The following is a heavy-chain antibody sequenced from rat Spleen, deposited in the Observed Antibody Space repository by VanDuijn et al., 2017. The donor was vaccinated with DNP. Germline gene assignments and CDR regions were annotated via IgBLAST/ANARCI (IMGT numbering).Heavy chain of an antibody. V-gene: IGHV5-46*01. CDR3: ARGSGTYYWYFDF. D-gene: IGHD5-1*01. CDR2: ISASGGDS. J-gene: IGHJ1*01. Sequence: EVQLVESGGALVQPGRSMKLSCAASGFTFSRFPLAWVRQIPMKGLEWVATISASGGDSYYPDSVKGRFTISRDNAKSTLYLQMDSLRSEDTATYFCARGSGTYYWYFDFWGPGTMVTVSS. CDR1: GFTFSRFP.